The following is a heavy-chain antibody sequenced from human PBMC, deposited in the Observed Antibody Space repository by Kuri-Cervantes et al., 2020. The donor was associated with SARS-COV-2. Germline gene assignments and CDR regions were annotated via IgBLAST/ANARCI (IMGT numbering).Heavy chain of an antibody. CDR3: ASQEGSGWYPASFQH. D-gene: IGHD6-19*01. J-gene: IGHJ1*01. V-gene: IGHV1-69*13. CDR1: GGTFSSYA. CDR2: IIPIFGTA. Sequence: SVKVSCKAAGGTFSSYAISWVRQAPGQGLEWMGRIIPIFGTANYAQKFQGRVTITADESTSTAYMELSSLRSEDTAVYYCASQEGSGWYPASFQHWGQGTLVTVSS.